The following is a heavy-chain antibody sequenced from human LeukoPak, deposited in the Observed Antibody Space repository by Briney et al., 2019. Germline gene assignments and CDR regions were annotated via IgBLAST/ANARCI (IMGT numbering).Heavy chain of an antibody. J-gene: IGHJ4*02. CDR1: GYTFTSYG. CDR2: ISAYNGNT. V-gene: IGHV1-18*01. D-gene: IGHD1-7*01. Sequence: ASVKASCKASGYTFTSYGISWVRQTPGQGLEWMGWISAYNGNTNYAQKLQGRVTMTTDTSTSTAYMELRSLRSDDTAVYYCARDWTGTTYRDFDYWGQGTLVTVSS. CDR3: ARDWTGTTYRDFDY.